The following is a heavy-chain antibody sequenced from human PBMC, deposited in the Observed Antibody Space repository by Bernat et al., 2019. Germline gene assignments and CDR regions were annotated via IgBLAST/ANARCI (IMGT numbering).Heavy chain of an antibody. CDR1: GFTFSSYW. D-gene: IGHD6-19*01. CDR3: ARNLGYSSGWYFDY. J-gene: IGHJ4*02. V-gene: IGHV3-7*03. Sequence: EVQLLESGGGLVQPGGSLRLSCAASGFTFSSYWMSWVRQAPGKGLEWVANIKQDGSEKYYVDSVKGRFTISRDNAKNSLLLQMNSLRAEDTAVYYCARNLGYSSGWYFDYWGQGTLVTVSS. CDR2: IKQDGSEK.